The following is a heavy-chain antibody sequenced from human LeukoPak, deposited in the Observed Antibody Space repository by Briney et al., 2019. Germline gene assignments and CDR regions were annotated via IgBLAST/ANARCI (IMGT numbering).Heavy chain of an antibody. CDR1: GFTFSSYS. V-gene: IGHV3-23*01. CDR2: ISGSGST. D-gene: IGHD3-3*01. Sequence: GGSLRLSCAASGFTFSSYSMNWVRQAPGKGLEWVSAISGSGSTYYADSVKGRFTISRDNSKNTLYLQMNSLRAEDTAVYYCAKGKYYDFWSGYQTLDYWGQGTLVTVSS. CDR3: AKGKYYDFWSGYQTLDY. J-gene: IGHJ4*02.